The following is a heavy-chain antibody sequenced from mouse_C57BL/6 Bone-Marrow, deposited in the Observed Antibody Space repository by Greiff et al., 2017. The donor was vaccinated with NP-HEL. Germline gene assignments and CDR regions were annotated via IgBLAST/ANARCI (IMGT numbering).Heavy chain of an antibody. CDR1: GFTFSDYG. D-gene: IGHD3-3*01. J-gene: IGHJ4*01. CDR3: ARGGRRYAMDY. CDR2: ISRGSSTI. V-gene: IGHV5-17*01. Sequence: EVKLVESGGGLVKPGGSLKLSCAASGFTFSDYGMHWVRQAPEKGLEWVAYISRGSSTIYYADTVKGRFTISRDNAKNTLFLQMTSLRSEDTAMYYCARGGRRYAMDYWGQGTSVTVSS.